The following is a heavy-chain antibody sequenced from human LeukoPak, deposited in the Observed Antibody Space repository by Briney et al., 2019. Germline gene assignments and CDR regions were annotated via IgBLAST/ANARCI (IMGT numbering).Heavy chain of an antibody. J-gene: IGHJ4*02. V-gene: IGHV4-59*01. D-gene: IGHD5-12*01. Sequence: PSETLSLTCTVSGGSISTYSWSWLRQTPDQGLKWIGSIVSTATKYNPSLESRVAISVDTSKNQFSLRLNSLTTADTASYFCARDTTVASGMQYWGPGTLVTVSS. CDR1: GGSISTYS. CDR2: IVSTAT. CDR3: ARDTTVASGMQY.